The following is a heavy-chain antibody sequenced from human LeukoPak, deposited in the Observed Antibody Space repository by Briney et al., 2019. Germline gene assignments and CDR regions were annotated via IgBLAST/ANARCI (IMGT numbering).Heavy chain of an antibody. D-gene: IGHD2-15*01. CDR3: ATDPQVLGYCSGGSCYSLRR. J-gene: IGHJ4*02. CDR1: GYTLTELS. CDR2: FDPEDGET. V-gene: IGHV1-24*01. Sequence: ASVRVSCKVSGYTLTELSMHWVRQAPGKGLEWMGGFDPEDGETIYAQKFQGRVTMTEDTSTDTAYMEVSSLRSEDTAVYYCATDPQVLGYCSGGSCYSLRRRGQGTLVTVSS.